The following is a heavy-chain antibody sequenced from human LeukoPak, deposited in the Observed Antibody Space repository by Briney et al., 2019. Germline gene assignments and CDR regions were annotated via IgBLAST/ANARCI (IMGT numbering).Heavy chain of an antibody. CDR3: ARAGVWDYSDSSGYHNAAFDI. J-gene: IGHJ3*02. Sequence: ASVKVSCKASGYTFTSYGISWVRQAPGQGLEWMGWIRPYSGGTNYAQKFLGRVTVTRDTSISTAYMDLSRLRSDDTAVYYCARAGVWDYSDSSGYHNAAFDIWGQGTMVTVSS. V-gene: IGHV1-2*02. CDR2: IRPYSGGT. D-gene: IGHD3-22*01. CDR1: GYTFTSYG.